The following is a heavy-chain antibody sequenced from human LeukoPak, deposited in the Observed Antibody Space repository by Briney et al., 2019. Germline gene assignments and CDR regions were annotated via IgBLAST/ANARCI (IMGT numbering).Heavy chain of an antibody. J-gene: IGHJ4*02. D-gene: IGHD3-10*01. CDR3: ARSYYYGSGSYQRGWGY. CDR1: GGSISSGGYY. V-gene: IGHV4-31*03. Sequence: SQTLSLTCTVSGGSISSGGYYWSWIRQHPGKGLEWIGYIYYSGSTYYNPSLKSRVTISVDTSKNQFSLKLSSVTAADTAVYYCARSYYYGSGSYQRGWGYWGQGTLVTVSS. CDR2: IYYSGST.